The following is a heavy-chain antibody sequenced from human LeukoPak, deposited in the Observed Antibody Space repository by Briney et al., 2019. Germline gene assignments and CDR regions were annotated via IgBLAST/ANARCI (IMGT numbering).Heavy chain of an antibody. Sequence: ASVKVSCKVSGYTLTELSMHWVRQAPGKGLEWMGGFDPEDGETIYAQKFQGRVTMTEDTPTDTAYMELSSLRSEDTAVYYCATDSSGWSYYFDYWGQGTQVTVSS. CDR3: ATDSSGWSYYFDY. CDR2: FDPEDGET. V-gene: IGHV1-24*01. J-gene: IGHJ4*02. D-gene: IGHD6-19*01. CDR1: GYTLTELS.